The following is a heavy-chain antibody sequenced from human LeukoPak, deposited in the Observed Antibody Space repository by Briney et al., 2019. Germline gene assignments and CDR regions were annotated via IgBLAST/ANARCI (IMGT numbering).Heavy chain of an antibody. J-gene: IGHJ4*02. D-gene: IGHD3-10*01. CDR2: IWYDGSNK. Sequence: PGGSLRLSCAASGITFSSYGMHWVRQAPGKGLEWVAVIWYDGSNKYYADSVKGRFTISRDNSKNTLYLQMNSLRAEDTAVYYCARDMDYYGSGYVFDYWGQGTLVTVSS. CDR3: ARDMDYYGSGYVFDY. V-gene: IGHV3-33*01. CDR1: GITFSSYG.